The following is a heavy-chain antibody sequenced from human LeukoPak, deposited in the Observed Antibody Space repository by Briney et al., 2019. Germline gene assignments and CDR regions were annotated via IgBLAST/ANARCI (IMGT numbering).Heavy chain of an antibody. CDR1: GFTFDYYA. Sequence: GGSLRLSCAASGFTFDYYAMHWVRQAPGKGLEWVSFVTGDGGGTYYADSVRGRFTISRDNSENSLYLQMNNLRIEDTALYYCAKDRDTTGFDHWSQGTLVTVSS. CDR2: VTGDGGGT. CDR3: AKDRDTTGFDH. J-gene: IGHJ4*02. D-gene: IGHD2-8*01. V-gene: IGHV3-43*02.